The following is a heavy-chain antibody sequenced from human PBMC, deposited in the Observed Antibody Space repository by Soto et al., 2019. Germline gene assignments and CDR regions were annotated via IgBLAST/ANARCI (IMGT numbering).Heavy chain of an antibody. CDR3: AKEGYDFWRGYYTWYLDY. CDR2: ISGSGGST. D-gene: IGHD3-3*01. CDR1: GFTFSSYA. Sequence: LRLSCAASGFTFSSYAMSWVRQAPGKGLEWVSAISGSGGSTYYADSVKGRFTISRDNSKDTLYLQMNSLRAEDTAVYYCAKEGYDFWRGYYTWYLDYCGQGTLVTVSS. V-gene: IGHV3-23*01. J-gene: IGHJ4*02.